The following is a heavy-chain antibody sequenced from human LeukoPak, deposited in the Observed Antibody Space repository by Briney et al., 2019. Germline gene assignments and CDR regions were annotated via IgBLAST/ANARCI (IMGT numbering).Heavy chain of an antibody. Sequence: SETLSLTCALYGGSFSSYYWTWIRQPPGKGLEWIGEINHSGSTNYNPSLKSRVTISVDTSKNQFSLKLSSVTAADTAVYYCVMNWGTGRTLDYWGQGTLVTVSS. CDR1: GGSFSSYY. CDR2: INHSGST. CDR3: VMNWGTGRTLDY. J-gene: IGHJ4*02. D-gene: IGHD7-27*01. V-gene: IGHV4-34*01.